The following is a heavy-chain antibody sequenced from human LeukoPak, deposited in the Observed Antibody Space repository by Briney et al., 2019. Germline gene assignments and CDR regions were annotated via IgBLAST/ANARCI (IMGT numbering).Heavy chain of an antibody. CDR1: GFTFSSYA. CDR2: ISGSGGST. D-gene: IGHD1-26*01. Sequence: GGSLRLSCAASGFTFSSYAMSWVRQAPGKGLEWVSAISGSGGSTYYADSVKGRFTISRDNSKNTLYLQMNSLRAEDTAVYYCARSGYSGSYYSSGRLNYWGQGTLVTVSS. J-gene: IGHJ4*02. CDR3: ARSGYSGSYYSSGRLNY. V-gene: IGHV3-23*01.